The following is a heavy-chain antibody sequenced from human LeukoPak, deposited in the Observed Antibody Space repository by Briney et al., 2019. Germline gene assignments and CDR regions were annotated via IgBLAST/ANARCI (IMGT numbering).Heavy chain of an antibody. CDR1: GFTSSSYA. CDR2: IGGSGGST. CDR3: AKSGRDFGVVIPYYYYYYMDA. D-gene: IGHD3-3*01. Sequence: SLGLSCAASGFTSSSYAMSRVRQAPGKGLKWVSAIGGSGGSTYYADSVKGRFTISRDNSKNTLYLQMNSLRAEGTAVYYCAKSGRDFGVVIPYYYYYYMDAWGKGTTVTVSS. J-gene: IGHJ6*03. V-gene: IGHV3-23*01.